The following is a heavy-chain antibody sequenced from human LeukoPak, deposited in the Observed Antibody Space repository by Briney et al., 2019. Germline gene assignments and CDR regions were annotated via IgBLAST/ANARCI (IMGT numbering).Heavy chain of an antibody. J-gene: IGHJ4*02. D-gene: IGHD1-26*01. V-gene: IGHV1-69*04. CDR2: IIPILGIA. Sequence: ASVKVSCKASGGTFSSYAISWVRQAPGQGLEWMGRIIPILGIANYAQKLQGRVTMTTDTSTSTAYMELRSLRSDDTAVYYCARDQFSIVGATTLWDHWGQGTLVTVSS. CDR1: GGTFSSYA. CDR3: ARDQFSIVGATTLWDH.